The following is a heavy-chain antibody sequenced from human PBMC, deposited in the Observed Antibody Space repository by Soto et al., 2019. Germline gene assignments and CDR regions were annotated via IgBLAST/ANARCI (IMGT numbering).Heavy chain of an antibody. Sequence: SETLSLTCTVSGGSISSGGYYWSWIRQHPGKGLEWIGYIYYSGSTYYNPSLKSRVTISVDTSKNQFSLKLSSVTAADTAVHYCARSVDFWSGYYDYWGQGTLVTVSS. D-gene: IGHD3-3*01. CDR2: IYYSGST. V-gene: IGHV4-31*03. J-gene: IGHJ4*02. CDR3: ARSVDFWSGYYDY. CDR1: GGSISSGGYY.